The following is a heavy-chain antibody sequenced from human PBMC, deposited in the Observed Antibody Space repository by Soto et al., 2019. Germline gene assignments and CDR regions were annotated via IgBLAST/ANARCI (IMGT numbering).Heavy chain of an antibody. CDR1: GGTFSSYA. CDR2: IIPIFGTA. D-gene: IGHD5-12*01. V-gene: IGHV1-69*12. Sequence: QVQLVQSGAEVKKPGSSVKVSCKASGGTFSSYAISWVRQAPGQGLEWMGGIIPIFGTANYAQKFQGRVTITADESTSTAYMELSSLRSEDTAVYYCARGRDGYRNYYYHGMDVWGQGTTVTVSS. J-gene: IGHJ6*02. CDR3: ARGRDGYRNYYYHGMDV.